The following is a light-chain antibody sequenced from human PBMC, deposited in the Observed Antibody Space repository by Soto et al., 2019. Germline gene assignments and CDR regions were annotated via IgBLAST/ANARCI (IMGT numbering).Light chain of an antibody. V-gene: IGLV2-14*02. Sequence: QSALTQPASVSGSPGQSITISCTGTSSDVGSYDLVSWYQHHPGKAPKLIIFGGNERPSGVSNRFSGSKSGNTASLTISGLQAEDEADYYCSSYTSSSTLGVFGGGTKLTVL. CDR2: GGN. CDR3: SSYTSSSTLGV. CDR1: SSDVGSYDL. J-gene: IGLJ2*01.